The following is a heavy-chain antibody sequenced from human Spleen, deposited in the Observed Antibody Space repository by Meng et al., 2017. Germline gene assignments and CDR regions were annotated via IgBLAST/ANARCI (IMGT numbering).Heavy chain of an antibody. CDR1: GGSISSSNS. CDR2: IYHGGTT. V-gene: IGHV4-4*02. CDR3: VRGPYSKSLVFDY. J-gene: IGHJ4*02. D-gene: IGHD4-11*01. Sequence: QVQLQESGPGLVKPSETLSLTCAVSGGSISSSNSWSWVRQPPGKGLEWIGEIYHGGTTYYKSSLKSRVSITGDTSKNQFSLKVNSVTAADTAVYFCVRGPYSKSLVFDYWGQGVLVTVSS.